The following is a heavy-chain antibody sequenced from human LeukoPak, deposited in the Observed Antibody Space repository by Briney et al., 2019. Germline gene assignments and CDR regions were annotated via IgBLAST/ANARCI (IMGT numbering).Heavy chain of an antibody. Sequence: SETLSLTCTVSGGSISGYYWSWIRQPPGKGLEWIGYIYYSGSTNYNPSLKSRVTISVDTSKNQFSLKLSSVTAADTAVFYCARVASGYDVFDIWGQGTMVTVSS. V-gene: IGHV4-59*01. D-gene: IGHD3-3*01. J-gene: IGHJ3*02. CDR3: ARVASGYDVFDI. CDR2: IYYSGST. CDR1: GGSISGYY.